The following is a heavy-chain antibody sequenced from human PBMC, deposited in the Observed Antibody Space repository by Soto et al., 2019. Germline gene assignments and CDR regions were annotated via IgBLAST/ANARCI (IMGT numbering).Heavy chain of an antibody. CDR1: GYSFTSYW. J-gene: IGHJ3*02. V-gene: IGHV5-51*01. CDR3: ARAQRGPNDAFDI. CDR2: IYPGDSDA. D-gene: IGHD3-10*01. Sequence: GESLKISCKGSGYSFTSYWIGWVRQMPGKGLEWMGIIYPGDSDARYSPSFQGKVTISADKSISTAYLQWSSLKASDTAMYYCARAQRGPNDAFDIWGQGTMVTVSS.